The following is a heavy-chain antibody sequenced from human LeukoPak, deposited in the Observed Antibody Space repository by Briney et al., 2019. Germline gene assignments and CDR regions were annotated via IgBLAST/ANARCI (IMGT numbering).Heavy chain of an antibody. CDR2: IYYSGST. CDR1: GGSISGHY. D-gene: IGHD1-26*01. Sequence: NSSETLSLTCTVSGGSISGHYWSWIRQPPGKGLEWIGYIYYSGSTNYNPSLKSRVTISVDTSKNQFSLKLSSVTAADTAVYYCARVRDSSGSYAFDIWGQGTMVTVSS. CDR3: ARVRDSSGSYAFDI. V-gene: IGHV4-59*11. J-gene: IGHJ3*02.